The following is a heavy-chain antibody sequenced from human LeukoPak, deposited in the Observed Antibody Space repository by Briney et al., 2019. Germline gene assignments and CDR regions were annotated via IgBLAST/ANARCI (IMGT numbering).Heavy chain of an antibody. Sequence: GGSLRLSCAASGFTFDEYAMHWVRQPPGKGLEWVSGISWNSYDIGYADSVKGRFTISRDNAKNSLYLQMNSLRAEDMALYYCAKGVGTSYHYHMDVWGKGTTVIVSS. CDR3: AKGVGTSYHYHMDV. CDR1: GFTFDEYA. V-gene: IGHV3-9*03. CDR2: ISWNSYDI. D-gene: IGHD1-26*01. J-gene: IGHJ6*03.